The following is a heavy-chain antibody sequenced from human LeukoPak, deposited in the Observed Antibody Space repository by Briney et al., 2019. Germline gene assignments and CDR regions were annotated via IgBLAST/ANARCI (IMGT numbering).Heavy chain of an antibody. V-gene: IGHV3-23*01. D-gene: IGHD6-25*01. J-gene: IGHJ4*02. CDR3: APDLRGSASSLDG. CDR1: GFTFSNYG. Sequence: GGSLRLSCAASGFTFSNYGMCWVRQATGKGLEWVSLISGDGGNTYYPDSVKGRFTISRDNSKNTVYLQMNSLRAEDTALYYCAPDLRGSASSLDGWGQGTLVTVSS. CDR2: ISGDGGNT.